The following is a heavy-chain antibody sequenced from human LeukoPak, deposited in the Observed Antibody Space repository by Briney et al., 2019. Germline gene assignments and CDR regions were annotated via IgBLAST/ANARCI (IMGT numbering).Heavy chain of an antibody. CDR2: INPNSGGT. Sequence: GASVKVSCKASGYTFTSYGISWVRQAPGQGLEWMGWINPNSGGTNYAQKFQGRVTMTRDTSISTAYMELSRLRSDDTAVYYCVREWGYCSSTSCYQRGYFQHWGQGTLVTVSS. V-gene: IGHV1-2*02. J-gene: IGHJ1*01. CDR3: VREWGYCSSTSCYQRGYFQH. D-gene: IGHD2-2*01. CDR1: GYTFTSYG.